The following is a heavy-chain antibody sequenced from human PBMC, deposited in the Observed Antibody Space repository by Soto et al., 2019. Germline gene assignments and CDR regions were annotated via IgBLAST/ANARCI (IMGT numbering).Heavy chain of an antibody. CDR2: ISSSSSYI. Sequence: GGSLRLSCAASGFTFSSYSMNWVRQAPGKGLEWVSSISSSSSYIYYADSVKGRFTISRDNAKNSLYLQMNSLRAEDTAVYYCARDHRDSSGYYYVSYWGQGTLVTVSS. CDR3: ARDHRDSSGYYYVSY. D-gene: IGHD3-22*01. J-gene: IGHJ4*02. V-gene: IGHV3-21*01. CDR1: GFTFSSYS.